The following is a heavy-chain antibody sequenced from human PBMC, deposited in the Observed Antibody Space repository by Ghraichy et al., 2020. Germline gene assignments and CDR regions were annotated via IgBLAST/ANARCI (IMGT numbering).Heavy chain of an antibody. CDR3: VRARGGTFYY. J-gene: IGHJ4*02. D-gene: IGHD3-16*01. CDR2: TYYRSKWYN. V-gene: IGHV6-1*01. CDR1: GDSVTSNNAA. Sequence: SQTLSLTCAISGDSVTSNNAAWNWIRQSPSRGLEWLGRTYYRSKWYNDYAVSVKSRITINPDTSKNQFSLQFNSVTPADTAGYYLVRARGGTFYYWGQETLVTVSS.